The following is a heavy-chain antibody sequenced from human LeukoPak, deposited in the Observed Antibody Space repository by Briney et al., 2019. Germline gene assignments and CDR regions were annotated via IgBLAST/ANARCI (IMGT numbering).Heavy chain of an antibody. V-gene: IGHV3-33*01. D-gene: IGHD5-12*01. CDR3: ARDLRDIVATRPNNWFDP. CDR2: IWYDGSNK. CDR1: GFTFSTYG. Sequence: GGSLRLSCAASGFTFSTYGLHWVRQAPGKGLEWVALIWYDGSNKYYADSVKGRFTISRDNSKNTLYLQMNSLRDEDTAVYYCARDLRDIVATRPNNWFDPWGQGTLVTVSS. J-gene: IGHJ5*02.